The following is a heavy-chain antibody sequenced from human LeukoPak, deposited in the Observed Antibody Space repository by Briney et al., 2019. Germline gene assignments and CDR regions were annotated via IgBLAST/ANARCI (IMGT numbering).Heavy chain of an antibody. CDR2: ISSSSSYI. V-gene: IGHV3-21*01. Sequence: PGGSLRLSCAASGFTFSSYSMNWVRQAPGKGLEWVSSISSSSSYIYYADSVKGRFTISRDNAKNSLYLQMNSLRAEDTAVYYCARDFGYGHLNLDYWGQGTLVTVSS. D-gene: IGHD5-18*01. CDR3: ARDFGYGHLNLDY. J-gene: IGHJ4*02. CDR1: GFTFSSYS.